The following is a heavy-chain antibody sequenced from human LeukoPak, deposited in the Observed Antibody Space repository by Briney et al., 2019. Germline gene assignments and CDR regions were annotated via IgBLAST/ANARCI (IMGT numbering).Heavy chain of an antibody. CDR3: ARGLRYFDWSGRSDY. V-gene: IGHV3-21*01. CDR1: GFTFSSYS. CDR2: ISTSSSYI. J-gene: IGHJ4*02. Sequence: KSGGSLRLSGAASGFTFSSYSMNWVRQAPGKGLEWVSSISTSSSYIYYADSVKGRFTIYRNNAKNPLYLQMNSLRAEDPAVYYCARGLRYFDWSGRSDYWGQGTLVTVSS. D-gene: IGHD3-9*01.